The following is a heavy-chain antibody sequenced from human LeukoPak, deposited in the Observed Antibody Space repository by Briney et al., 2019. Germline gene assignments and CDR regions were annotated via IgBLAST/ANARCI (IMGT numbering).Heavy chain of an antibody. V-gene: IGHV1-2*02. J-gene: IGHJ5*02. CDR2: INPNSGGT. CDR1: GYTFTGYY. CDR3: ARYGHLKVPYNWFDP. D-gene: IGHD4-17*01. Sequence: VASVKVSCKASGYTFTGYYMHWVRQAPGQGLEWMGWINPNSGGTNYAQKFQGRVTMTRDTSISTAYMELSRLRSDDTAVYYCARYGHLKVPYNWFDPWGQGTLVTVSS.